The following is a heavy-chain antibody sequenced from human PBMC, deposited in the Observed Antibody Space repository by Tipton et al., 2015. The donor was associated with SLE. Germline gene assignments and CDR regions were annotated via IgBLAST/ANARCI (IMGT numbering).Heavy chain of an antibody. V-gene: IGHV4-4*08. CDR3: ARGSYGSSAKHSYYYYMDV. CDR1: DGSFTIFY. CDR2: IYTTGRT. Sequence: TLSLTCTVSDGSFTIFYWNWIRQAPGKGLEWIGDIYTTGRTKYNPSLGSRVTMPVDTSKNEFSLKLISVTGADTAVYYCARGSYGSSAKHSYYYYMDVWGKGTTVTVSS. D-gene: IGHD3-10*01. J-gene: IGHJ6*03.